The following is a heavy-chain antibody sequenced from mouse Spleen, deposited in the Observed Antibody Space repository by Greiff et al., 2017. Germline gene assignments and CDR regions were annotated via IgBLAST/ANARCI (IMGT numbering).Heavy chain of an antibody. V-gene: IGHV8-8*01. Sequence: QVPLKVSGPGILQPSQTLSLTCSFSGFSLSTFGMGVGWIRQPSGMGLEWLAHIWWDDDKYYNPALKSRLTISKDTSKNQLLLKIANVDTADTATYYCARNCEERVFDYWGQGTTLTVSS. J-gene: IGHJ2*01. CDR2: IWWDDDK. CDR3: ARNCEERVFDY. CDR1: GFSLSTFGMG.